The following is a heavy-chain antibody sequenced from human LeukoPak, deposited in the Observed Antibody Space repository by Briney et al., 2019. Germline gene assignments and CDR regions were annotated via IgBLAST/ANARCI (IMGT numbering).Heavy chain of an antibody. Sequence: GGSLRLSCAASGFTVSSSYMSWVRQAPGKGLEWVSVFYSGGKTYYTDSVKGRFTISRDNSKNTLYLQMNSLRAEDTAVYYCARAENPYSSGWYNFDYWGQGTLVTVSS. CDR3: ARAENPYSSGWYNFDY. J-gene: IGHJ4*02. D-gene: IGHD6-19*01. V-gene: IGHV3-53*01. CDR1: GFTVSSSY. CDR2: FYSGGKT.